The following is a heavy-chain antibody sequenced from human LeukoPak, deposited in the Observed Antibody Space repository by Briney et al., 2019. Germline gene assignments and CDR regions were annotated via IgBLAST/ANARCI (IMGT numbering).Heavy chain of an antibody. CDR2: INHSGST. Sequence: SETPSLTCAVYGGSFSGYYWSWIRQPPGKGLEWIGEINHSGSTNYNPSLKSRVTISVDTSKNQFSLKLSSVTAADTAVYYCARVLSGSYGYWGQGTLVTVSS. CDR1: GGSFSGYY. D-gene: IGHD3-10*01. CDR3: ARVLSGSYGY. V-gene: IGHV4-34*01. J-gene: IGHJ4*02.